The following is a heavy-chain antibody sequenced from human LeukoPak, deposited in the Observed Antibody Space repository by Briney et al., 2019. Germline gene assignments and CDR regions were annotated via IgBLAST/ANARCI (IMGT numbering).Heavy chain of an antibody. CDR1: GGSISSYY. J-gene: IGHJ6*03. V-gene: IGHV4-4*07. Sequence: PSETLSLTCTVSGGSISSYYWSWIRQPAGKGLEWIGRIYTSGSTNYNPSLKSRVTMSVDTSKNQFSLKLSSVTAADTAVYYCARVNGDYWIFHYYYMDVWGKGTTVTVSS. D-gene: IGHD4-17*01. CDR3: ARVNGDYWIFHYYYMDV. CDR2: IYTSGST.